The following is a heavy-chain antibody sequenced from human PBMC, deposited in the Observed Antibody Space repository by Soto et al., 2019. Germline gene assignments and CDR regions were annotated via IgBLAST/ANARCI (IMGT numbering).Heavy chain of an antibody. J-gene: IGHJ4*02. V-gene: IGHV3-23*01. CDR1: GFTFSNYA. CDR2: VRGGGAST. D-gene: IGHD3-16*01. CDR3: AKWEGFIMIVTTHEH. Sequence: EVQLLESGGGLVQPGGSLRLSCAASGFTFSNYAMSWVRQVPGKGLEWVSAVRGGGASTFYAESVRGRFTISRDNFNNTVYLQMDSLRDAGTAVYFCAKWEGFIMIVTTHEHWGRGPQVRVSP.